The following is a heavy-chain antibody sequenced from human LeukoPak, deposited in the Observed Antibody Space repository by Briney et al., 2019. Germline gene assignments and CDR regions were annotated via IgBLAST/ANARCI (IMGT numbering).Heavy chain of an antibody. CDR3: ATGDVLRYFDWSPFDY. V-gene: IGHV3-30*04. D-gene: IGHD3-9*01. CDR2: ISYDGSNK. J-gene: IGHJ4*02. CDR1: GFTFSSYA. Sequence: GRSLRLSCAASGFTFSSYAMHWVRQAPGKGLEWVAVISYDGSNKYYADSVKGRITISRDNSKNTLYLQMNSLRAEDTAVYYCATGDVLRYFDWSPFDYWGQGTLVTVSS.